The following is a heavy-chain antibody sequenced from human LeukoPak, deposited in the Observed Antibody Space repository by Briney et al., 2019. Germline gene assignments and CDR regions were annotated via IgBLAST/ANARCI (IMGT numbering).Heavy chain of an antibody. V-gene: IGHV5-51*01. CDR1: GYSFTSYW. Sequence: GESLKISCKGSGYSFTSYWIGWVRQMPGKGLEWMGIIYPGDSDTRYSPSSQGQVTISADKSISTAYLQWSSLKASDTAMYYCARGLLWFGELNPDALDIWGRGTMVTVSS. CDR2: IYPGDSDT. D-gene: IGHD3-10*01. J-gene: IGHJ3*02. CDR3: ARGLLWFGELNPDALDI.